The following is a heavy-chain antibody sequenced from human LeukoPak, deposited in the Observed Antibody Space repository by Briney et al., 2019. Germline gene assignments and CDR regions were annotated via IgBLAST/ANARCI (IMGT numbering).Heavy chain of an antibody. Sequence: PSETLSLTCTVSGGSITSYYWSWIRQPPGKGPEWTGHIDYSGTTNYNPSLKSRVTMSVDLSKNHFSLELSSVTAADTAVYLCARLYYDSSGYYYFDYWGQGTLVTVSS. CDR2: IDYSGTT. J-gene: IGHJ4*02. V-gene: IGHV4-59*08. D-gene: IGHD3-22*01. CDR1: GGSITSYY. CDR3: ARLYYDSSGYYYFDY.